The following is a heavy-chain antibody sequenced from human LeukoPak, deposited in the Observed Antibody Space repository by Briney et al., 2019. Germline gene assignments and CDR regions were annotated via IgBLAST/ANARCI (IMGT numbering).Heavy chain of an antibody. V-gene: IGHV1-46*01. D-gene: IGHD6-6*01. CDR2: INPTGGST. CDR1: GHTFTRYY. Sequence: ASVKVSCKASGHTFTRYYIHWVRQAPGQGLEWMGIINPTGGSTTYAQKFQGRVTMTRDTSTSTVYMELSSLRSDDTAVYYCARTAARRFDYWGQGTLVTVSS. J-gene: IGHJ4*02. CDR3: ARTAARRFDY.